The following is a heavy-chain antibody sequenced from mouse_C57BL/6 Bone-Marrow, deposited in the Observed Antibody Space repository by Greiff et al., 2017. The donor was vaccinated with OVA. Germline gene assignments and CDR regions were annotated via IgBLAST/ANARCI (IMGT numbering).Heavy chain of an antibody. CDR3: ASLGYFDY. Sequence: VQLQQSGAELVRPGASVKLSCTASGFNIKDDYMHWVKQRPEQGLEWIGWIDPENGDTEYASKFQGQATITADTSSNTAYLQLSSLTSEDTAVYYCASLGYFDYWGQGTTLTVSS. CDR2: IDPENGDT. J-gene: IGHJ2*01. V-gene: IGHV14-4*01. CDR1: GFNIKDDY.